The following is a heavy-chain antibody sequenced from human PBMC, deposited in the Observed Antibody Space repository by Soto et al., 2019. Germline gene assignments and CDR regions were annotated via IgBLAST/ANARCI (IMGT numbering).Heavy chain of an antibody. J-gene: IGHJ4*02. CDR1: GGSISSYY. V-gene: IGHV4-59*08. CDR3: ARRYGGHFDY. D-gene: IGHD4-17*01. CDR2: IYYSGST. Sequence: QVQLQESGPGLVKPSETLSLTCTVSGGSISSYYWSWIRQPPGKGLEWIGYIYYSGSTNYNPSPKSRVTISVDTSKNQFSLKLSSVTAADTAVYYCARRYGGHFDYWGQGTLVTVSS.